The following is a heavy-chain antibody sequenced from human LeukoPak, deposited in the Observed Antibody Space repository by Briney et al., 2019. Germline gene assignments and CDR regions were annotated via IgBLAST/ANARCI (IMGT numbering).Heavy chain of an antibody. J-gene: IGHJ5*02. CDR1: GYTFTSYG. CDR3: ARGAYVTIFGVVTPNWFDP. Sequence: ASVKVSCKASGYTFTSYGISWVRQAPGQGLEWMGWISAYNGNTNYAQKLQGRVTMTTDTSTSTAYMELRSLRSDDTAVYYCARGAYVTIFGVVTPNWFDPWGQGTLVTVSS. D-gene: IGHD3-3*01. V-gene: IGHV1-18*01. CDR2: ISAYNGNT.